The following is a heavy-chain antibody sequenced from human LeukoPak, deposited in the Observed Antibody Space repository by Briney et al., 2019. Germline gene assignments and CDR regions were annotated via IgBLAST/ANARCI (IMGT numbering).Heavy chain of an antibody. CDR2: ISGGSYTK. J-gene: IGHJ4*02. Sequence: HPGGSLRLSCVVSGFTFSSYAMNWVRQAPGKGLEWVSYISGGSYTKYYADSVKGRFTISRDISKSTLYLQMNSLRDEDTAVYYCAKYGSGSYYNGLYWGQGTLVTVSS. V-gene: IGHV3-23*01. D-gene: IGHD3-10*01. CDR3: AKYGSGSYYNGLY. CDR1: GFTFSSYA.